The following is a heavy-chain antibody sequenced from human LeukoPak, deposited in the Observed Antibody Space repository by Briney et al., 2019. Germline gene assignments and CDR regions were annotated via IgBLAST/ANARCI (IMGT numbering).Heavy chain of an antibody. V-gene: IGHV3-20*04. CDR1: GFTFKNSA. CDR2: INWNGGST. CDR3: ARNGGNSHFDY. D-gene: IGHD4-23*01. J-gene: IGHJ4*02. Sequence: GGSLRLSCAASGFTFKNSAMSWVRQAPGKGLEWVSGINWNGGSTGYADSVKGRFTISRDNAKNSLYLQMNSLRAEDTALYYCARNGGNSHFDYWGQGTLVTVSS.